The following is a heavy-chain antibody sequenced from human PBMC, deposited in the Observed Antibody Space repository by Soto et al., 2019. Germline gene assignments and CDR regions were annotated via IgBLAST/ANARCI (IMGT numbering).Heavy chain of an antibody. CDR2: INPSGGST. CDR1: GYTFTSYY. J-gene: IGHJ6*02. Sequence: ASVKVSCKASGYTFTSYYMHWVRQAPGQGLEWMGIINPSGGSTSYAQKFQGRVTMTRDTSTSTVYMELSSLRSEDTAVYYCARDLSVDPFAYGMDVWGQGTTVTVS. CDR3: ARDLSVDPFAYGMDV. V-gene: IGHV1-46*01. D-gene: IGHD5-12*01.